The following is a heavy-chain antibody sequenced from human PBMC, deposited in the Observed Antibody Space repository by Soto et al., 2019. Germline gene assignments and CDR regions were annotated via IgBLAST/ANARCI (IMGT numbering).Heavy chain of an antibody. Sequence: GGSLRLSCAASGFTFSDYYMSWIRQAPGKGLEWVSYISSSSSYTNYADSVKGRFTISRDNAKNSLYLQMNSLRAEDTAVYYCARGRDKKRERPRCTDYWGQGTLVTVSS. J-gene: IGHJ4*02. CDR3: ARGRDKKRERPRCTDY. CDR2: ISSSSSYT. CDR1: GFTFSDYY. D-gene: IGHD2-8*01. V-gene: IGHV3-11*05.